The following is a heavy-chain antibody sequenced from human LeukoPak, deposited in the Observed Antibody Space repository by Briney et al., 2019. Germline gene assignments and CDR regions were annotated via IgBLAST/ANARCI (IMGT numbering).Heavy chain of an antibody. V-gene: IGHV3-23*01. CDR3: AKERENYDILTGYLD. CDR1: GFTFSSYA. J-gene: IGHJ4*02. CDR2: ISGSGGST. D-gene: IGHD3-9*01. Sequence: GESLRLSCAASGFTFSSYAMSWVRQAPGKGLEWVSAISGSGGSTYYADSVKGRFTISRDNSKNTLYLQMNSLRAEDTAVYYCAKERENYDILTGYLDWGQGTLVTVSS.